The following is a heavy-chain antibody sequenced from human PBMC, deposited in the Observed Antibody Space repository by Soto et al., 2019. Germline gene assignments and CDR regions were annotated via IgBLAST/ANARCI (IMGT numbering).Heavy chain of an antibody. D-gene: IGHD6-13*01. CDR1: GFTFSSYG. CDR2: IWYDGSNK. V-gene: IGHV3-33*01. Sequence: QAQLVESGGGVVQPGRSLRLSCAASGFTFSSYGMHWVRQAPGKGLEWVAIIWYDGSNKYYADSVKGRFTISRDSSKNPLYLQMKSLRDEDTAVYYCARVGSSWSFDYWGQGTLVTVSS. J-gene: IGHJ4*02. CDR3: ARVGSSWSFDY.